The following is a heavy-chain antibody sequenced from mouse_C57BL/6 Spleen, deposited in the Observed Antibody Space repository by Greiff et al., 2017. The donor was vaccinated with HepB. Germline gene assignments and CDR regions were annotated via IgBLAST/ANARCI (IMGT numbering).Heavy chain of an antibody. V-gene: IGHV1-72*01. J-gene: IGHJ3*01. Sequence: QVQLQQPGAELVKPGASVKLPCKASGYTFTSYWMHWVKQRPGRGLEWIGRIDPNSGGTKYNEKFKSKATLTVDKPSSTAYMQLSSLTSEDSAVYYCARPLITTVVASFAYWGQGTLVTVSA. D-gene: IGHD1-1*01. CDR3: ARPLITTVVASFAY. CDR1: GYTFTSYW. CDR2: IDPNSGGT.